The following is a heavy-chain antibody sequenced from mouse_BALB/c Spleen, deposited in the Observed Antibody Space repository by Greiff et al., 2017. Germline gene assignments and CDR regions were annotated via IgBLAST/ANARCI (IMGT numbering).Heavy chain of an antibody. J-gene: IGHJ4*01. Sequence: EVQLQESGAELVKPGASVKLSCTASGFNIKDTYMHWVKQRPEQGLEWIGRIDPANGNTNYDPKFQGKATITADTSSNTAYLQLSSLTSEDTAVYYYARSKDYYAMDYWGQGTSVTVSS. CDR3: ARSKDYYAMDY. V-gene: IGHV14-3*02. CDR1: GFNIKDTY. CDR2: IDPANGNT.